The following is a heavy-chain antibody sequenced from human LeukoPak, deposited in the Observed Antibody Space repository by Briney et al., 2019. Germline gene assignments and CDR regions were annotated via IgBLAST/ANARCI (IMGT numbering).Heavy chain of an antibody. CDR1: GLTFRSYW. V-gene: IGHV3-7*01. Sequence: QTGGSLRLSCTFSGLTFRSYWMNWVRQAPGKGLEWVANINPGGNEIRSVDSVKGRSIISRDNAKNSLDLQMSSLRVKDTAVYYCMCWGTDNHWGQGILVTVSS. J-gene: IGHJ4*02. CDR2: INPGGNEI. CDR3: MCWGTDNH. D-gene: IGHD7-27*01.